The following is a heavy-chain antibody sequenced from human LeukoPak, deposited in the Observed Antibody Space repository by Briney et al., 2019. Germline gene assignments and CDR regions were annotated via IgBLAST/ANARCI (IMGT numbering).Heavy chain of an antibody. J-gene: IGHJ3*02. CDR1: GYTFTSYG. CDR2: IGAYNGNT. Sequence: ASVKVSCKASGYTFTSYGISWVRQAPGQGLEWMGWIGAYNGNTNYAQKLQGRVTMTTDTSTSTAYMELRSLRSDDTAVYYCATGQAVAGAFDIWGQGTMVTVSS. D-gene: IGHD6-19*01. CDR3: ATGQAVAGAFDI. V-gene: IGHV1-18*01.